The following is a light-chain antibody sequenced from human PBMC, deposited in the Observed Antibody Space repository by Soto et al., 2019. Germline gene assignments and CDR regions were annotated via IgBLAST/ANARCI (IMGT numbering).Light chain of an antibody. CDR2: EVS. V-gene: IGLV2-14*01. CDR3: NSFTTSYTYV. CDR1: VSDGGGYNS. Sequence: QSALTQPASVSGSPGQSITISCTGTVSDGGGYNSVSWYQQHPGKAPKLMIYEVSHRPSGVSNRFSGSKSGNTASLTISGIQAEDEADYYCNSFTTSYTYVFGTGTKLTVL. J-gene: IGLJ1*01.